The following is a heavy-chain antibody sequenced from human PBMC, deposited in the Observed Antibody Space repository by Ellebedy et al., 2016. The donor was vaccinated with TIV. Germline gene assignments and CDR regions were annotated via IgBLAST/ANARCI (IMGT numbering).Heavy chain of an antibody. J-gene: IGHJ4*02. D-gene: IGHD3-10*01. Sequence: ASVKVSXXASGYTFTGYYMHWVRQAPGQGLEWMGWISAYNGNTNYAQKLQGRVTMTTDTSTSTAYMELRSLRSDDTAVYYCARRALWFGELDFDYWGQGTLVTVSS. CDR3: ARRALWFGELDFDY. V-gene: IGHV1-18*04. CDR2: ISAYNGNT. CDR1: GYTFTGYY.